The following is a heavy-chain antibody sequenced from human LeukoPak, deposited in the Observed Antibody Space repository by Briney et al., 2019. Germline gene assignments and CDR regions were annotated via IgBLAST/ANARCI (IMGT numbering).Heavy chain of an antibody. CDR3: ARDAWFGELGVLIFDY. D-gene: IGHD3-10*01. CDR1: GGSISSGSYY. CDR2: IYTSGST. V-gene: IGHV4-61*02. Sequence: NPSETLSLTCTVSGGSISSGSYYWSCIRQPAGKGLEWIGRIYTSGSTNYNPSLKSRVTISVDTSKNQFSLKLSSVTAADTAVYYCARDAWFGELGVLIFDYWGQGTLVTVSS. J-gene: IGHJ4*02.